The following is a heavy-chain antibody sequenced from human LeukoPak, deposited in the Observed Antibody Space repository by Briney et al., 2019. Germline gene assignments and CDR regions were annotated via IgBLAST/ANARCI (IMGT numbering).Heavy chain of an antibody. CDR3: ARGLNRLVDY. V-gene: IGHV4-30-2*01. D-gene: IGHD2-21*01. J-gene: IGHJ4*02. CDR2: IYHSGST. CDR1: GGSISSGGYS. Sequence: PSETLSLTCAVSGGSISSGGYSWSWIRQPPGKGLGWIGYIYHSGSTYYNPSLKSRVTISVDRSKNQFSLKLSFVTAADTAVYYCARGLNRLVDYWGQGTLVTVSS.